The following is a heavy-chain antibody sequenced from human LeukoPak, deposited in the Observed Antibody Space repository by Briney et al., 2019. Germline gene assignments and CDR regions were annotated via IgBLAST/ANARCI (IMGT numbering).Heavy chain of an antibody. CDR1: GDSVSSNSAT. J-gene: IGHJ6*02. CDR2: TYYRSKWYN. D-gene: IGHD6-19*01. CDR3: ARVPSPAVAGLMDV. Sequence: RSQTLSLTCAISGDSVSSNSATWNWIRQSPSRGLEWLGRTYYRSKWYNDYAVSVKSRITINPDTSKNQFSLQLNSVTPEVTAVYYCARVPSPAVAGLMDVWGQGTTVTVSS. V-gene: IGHV6-1*01.